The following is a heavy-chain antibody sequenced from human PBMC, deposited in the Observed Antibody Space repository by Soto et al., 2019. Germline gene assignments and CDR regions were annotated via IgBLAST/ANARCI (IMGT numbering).Heavy chain of an antibody. V-gene: IGHV4-31*03. Sequence: PSETLSLTCTVSGDSITSSSHYWGWIRQHPGKGLEWIGYIYYSGSTYYNPSLKSRVTISVDTSKNQFSLKLSSVTAADTAVYYCARDREYNWNYNWFDPWGQGTLVTVSS. CDR2: IYYSGST. J-gene: IGHJ5*02. D-gene: IGHD1-7*01. CDR1: GDSITSSSHY. CDR3: ARDREYNWNYNWFDP.